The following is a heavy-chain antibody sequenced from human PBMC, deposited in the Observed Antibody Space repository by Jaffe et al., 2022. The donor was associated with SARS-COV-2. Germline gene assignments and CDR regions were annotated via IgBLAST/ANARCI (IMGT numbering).Heavy chain of an antibody. CDR3: ARPTYGAADY. CDR2: IWPGDSNT. J-gene: IGHJ4*02. CDR1: GYRFTSYW. V-gene: IGHV5-51*01. Sequence: EVQLVQSGAEVKKPGESLKISCKSFGYRFTSYWIGWVRQMPGKGLEWMGIIWPGDSNTKYSPSVQGQVTISADKSISTAYLQWSSLKASDTAMYYCARPTYGAADYWGQGTLVTVSS. D-gene: IGHD4-17*01.